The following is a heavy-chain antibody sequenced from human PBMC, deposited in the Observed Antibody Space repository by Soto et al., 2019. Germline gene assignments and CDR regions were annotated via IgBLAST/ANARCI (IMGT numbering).Heavy chain of an antibody. CDR3: ARCGLDYGMDV. CDR1: GGSISSYY. D-gene: IGHD3-16*01. V-gene: IGHV4-4*07. J-gene: IGHJ6*02. CDR2: FYPTGKT. Sequence: ETLSLTCTVSGGSISSYYWCWTRQPAGKGLEWIGRFYPTGKTNYNPSLQSRLTMSADTSRNQFSLNLTSVTAADTAVYYCARCGLDYGMDVWGQGTTVTV.